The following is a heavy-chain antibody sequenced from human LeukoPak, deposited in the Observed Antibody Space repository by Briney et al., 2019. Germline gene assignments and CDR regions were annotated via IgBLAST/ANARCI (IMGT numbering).Heavy chain of an antibody. CDR1: GGSIRTYY. D-gene: IGHD5-18*01. CDR2: INTSVST. V-gene: IGHV4-4*07. CDR3: ARSRGTTMVTRFDY. J-gene: IGHJ4*02. Sequence: PSETLSLTCTVSGGSIRTYYWSWIRQPAGKGLEWIGRINTSVSTNYNPSLESRVTMSVDTSKNQFSLKLSSVTAADTAVYFCARSRGTTMVTRFDYWGQGTPVTVSS.